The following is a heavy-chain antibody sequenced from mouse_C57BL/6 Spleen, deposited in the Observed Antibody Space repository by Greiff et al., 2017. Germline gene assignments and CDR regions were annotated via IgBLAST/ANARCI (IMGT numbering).Heavy chain of an antibody. Sequence: QVQLQQPGAELVKPGASVKMSCKASGYTFTSYWITWVKQRPGQGLEWIGDIYPGSGSTNYNEKFKSKATLTVDTSSSTAYMQRSSLTSEDSAVYYGARGGGYGTYAMDYWGQGTSVTVSS. V-gene: IGHV1-55*01. CDR1: GYTFTSYW. CDR2: IYPGSGST. J-gene: IGHJ4*01. D-gene: IGHD2-2*01. CDR3: ARGGGYGTYAMDY.